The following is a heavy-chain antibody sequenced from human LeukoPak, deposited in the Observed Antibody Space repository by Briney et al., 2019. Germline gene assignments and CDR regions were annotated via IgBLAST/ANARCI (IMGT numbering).Heavy chain of an antibody. CDR1: GYTFTNSY. CDR3: ARAGDYDYFDY. D-gene: IGHD4-17*01. V-gene: IGHV1-46*01. Sequence: ASVKVSCKASGYTFTNSYIHWVRQAPGQGLEWMGIINPSGGSTNYAQKFQGRVTMTRDMSTSTVYMELSRLRSDDTAVYYCARAGDYDYFDYWGQGTLVTVSS. CDR2: INPSGGST. J-gene: IGHJ4*02.